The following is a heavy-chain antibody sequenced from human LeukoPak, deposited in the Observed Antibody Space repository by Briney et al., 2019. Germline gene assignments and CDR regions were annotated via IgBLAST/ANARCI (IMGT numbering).Heavy chain of an antibody. Sequence: GGSLRLSCAASGFTFNSYAMTWVRQAPGKGLEWVSGISGSDDNTYYADSVKGRLTISRDNSKNTLYLQMNSLRAEDTAVYYCAKDGTSGRYIDYWGQGTLVTVSS. CDR2: ISGSDDNT. CDR3: AKDGTSGRYIDY. CDR1: GFTFNSYA. V-gene: IGHV3-23*01. J-gene: IGHJ4*02. D-gene: IGHD1-26*01.